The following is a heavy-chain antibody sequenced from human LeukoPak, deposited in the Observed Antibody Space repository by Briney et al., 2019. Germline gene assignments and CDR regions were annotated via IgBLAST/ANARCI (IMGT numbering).Heavy chain of an antibody. CDR3: ASGGSIWGGSGYNIDY. Sequence: VASVKVSCKASGYTFTGYYIHWVRQAPGQGLEWMGWINPNSGGTKYEQKFQARVTMTRDTSISTAYMELSRLTSDDTAVYYCASGGSIWGGSGYNIDYWGQGTLVTVSS. D-gene: IGHD3-22*01. J-gene: IGHJ4*02. CDR1: GYTFTGYY. V-gene: IGHV1-2*02. CDR2: INPNSGGT.